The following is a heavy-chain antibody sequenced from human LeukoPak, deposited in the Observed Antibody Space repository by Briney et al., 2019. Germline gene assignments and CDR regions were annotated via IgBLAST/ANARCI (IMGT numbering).Heavy chain of an antibody. CDR1: GASISSNY. CDR3: ARHRTSPNHYGSGSYYYYYYGMDV. CDR2: MYTSGNT. D-gene: IGHD3-10*01. Sequence: SETLSLTCTVSGASISSNYWSWIRQPAGKGLEWIGRMYTSGNTHYSPSLKSRVTMSVDTSKNQFSLKLSSVTAADTAVYYCARHRTSPNHYGSGSYYYYYYGMDVWGQGTTVTVSS. J-gene: IGHJ6*02. V-gene: IGHV4-4*07.